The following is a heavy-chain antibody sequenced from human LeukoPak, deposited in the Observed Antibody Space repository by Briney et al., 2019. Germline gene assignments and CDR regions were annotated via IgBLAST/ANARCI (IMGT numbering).Heavy chain of an antibody. D-gene: IGHD4-17*01. J-gene: IGHJ3*02. CDR2: INPSGGST. CDR1: GYTFISYY. Sequence: ASVKVSCKASGYTFISYYMHWVRQAPGQGLEWLGIINPSGGSTTYAQKSQGRVTVTRDTSTSTVYMELSSLRSEDTAVYYCARVTTSDAFDIWGQGTMVTVSS. V-gene: IGHV1-46*01. CDR3: ARVTTSDAFDI.